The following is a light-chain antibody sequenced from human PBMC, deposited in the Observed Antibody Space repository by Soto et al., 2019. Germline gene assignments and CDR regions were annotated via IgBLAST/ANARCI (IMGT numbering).Light chain of an antibody. V-gene: IGLV2-23*02. CDR1: SSDVGSHHL. J-gene: IGLJ7*01. CDR3: CSYGGSRAV. CDR2: EVS. Sequence: QSALTQPASVSGSPGQSITISCTGTSSDVGSHHLVSWYQQHPGQAPKLMIYEVSKRPLGVSARFSASKSGNTASLTISGLQAEDDADYYCCSYGGSRAVFGGGTQLTVL.